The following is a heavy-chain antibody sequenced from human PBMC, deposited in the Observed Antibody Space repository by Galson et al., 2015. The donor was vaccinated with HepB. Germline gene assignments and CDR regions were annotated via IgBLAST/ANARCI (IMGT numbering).Heavy chain of an antibody. V-gene: IGHV3-30*18. Sequence: SLRLSCAASGFTFSSYGMHWVRQAPGKGLEWVAVISYDGSNKYYADSVKGRFTISRDNSKNTLYLQMNSLRAEDTAVYYCAKDRDYDFWSGAVDYWGQGTLVTVSS. D-gene: IGHD3-3*01. CDR1: GFTFSSYG. J-gene: IGHJ4*02. CDR3: AKDRDYDFWSGAVDY. CDR2: ISYDGSNK.